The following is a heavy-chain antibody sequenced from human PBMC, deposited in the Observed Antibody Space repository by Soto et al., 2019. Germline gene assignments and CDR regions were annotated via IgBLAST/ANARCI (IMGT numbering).Heavy chain of an antibody. CDR3: VRDGTKTLRDWFDP. Sequence: QVQLQESGPGLVKPSETLSLTCTVSGASISGFYWSWIRKSAGKGLEWIGRIYATGTTDYNPSLMSRVMMSVDTSKKQFSLKLRSVTAADTDVYYCVRDGTKTLRDWFDPWGQGISVTVSS. CDR1: GASISGFY. V-gene: IGHV4-4*07. D-gene: IGHD1-1*01. CDR2: IYATGTT. J-gene: IGHJ5*02.